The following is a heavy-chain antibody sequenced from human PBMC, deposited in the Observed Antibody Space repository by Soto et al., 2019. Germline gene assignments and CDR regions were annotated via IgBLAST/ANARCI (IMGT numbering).Heavy chain of an antibody. Sequence: EVQVVESGGGSVQPGGSLRLSCAASGFPFSTFEMNWVRQAPGKGLEWLSYISGGGGTYYADSVKGRFTISRDNAKNSLYLQMTSLRVEDTAVYFCVGWGLSYFDHWGQGALVTVSS. CDR2: ISGGGGT. J-gene: IGHJ4*02. V-gene: IGHV3-48*03. D-gene: IGHD1-26*01. CDR1: GFPFSTFE. CDR3: VGWGLSYFDH.